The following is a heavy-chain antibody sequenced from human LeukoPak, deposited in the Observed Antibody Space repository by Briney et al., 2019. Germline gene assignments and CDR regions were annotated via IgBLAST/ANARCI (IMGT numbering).Heavy chain of an antibody. CDR1: GYTFTGYY. D-gene: IGHD6-19*01. Sequence: ASVKVSCKASGYTFTGYYMHWVRQAPGQGLEWMGWINPNSGGTNYAQKFQGRVTTTRDTSISTAYMELSRLRSDDTAVYYCARVRSSGLTNWFDPWGQGTLVTVSS. CDR3: ARVRSSGLTNWFDP. J-gene: IGHJ5*02. V-gene: IGHV1-2*02. CDR2: INPNSGGT.